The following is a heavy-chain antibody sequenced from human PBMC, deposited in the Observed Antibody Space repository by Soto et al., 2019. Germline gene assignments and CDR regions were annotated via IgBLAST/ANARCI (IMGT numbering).Heavy chain of an antibody. CDR3: ARECGGDCSWGMDV. V-gene: IGHV4-59*02. CDR2: IYNSGST. J-gene: IGHJ6*02. D-gene: IGHD2-21*02. Sequence: SETLSLTCSVSGGSVSTYYWSWVRQPPGKGLEWIGYIYNSGSTYYNPSLKSRVTISVDTSKNRFSLKLSSVTAADTAVYYCARECGGDCSWGMDVWGQGTTVTVSS. CDR1: GGSVSTYY.